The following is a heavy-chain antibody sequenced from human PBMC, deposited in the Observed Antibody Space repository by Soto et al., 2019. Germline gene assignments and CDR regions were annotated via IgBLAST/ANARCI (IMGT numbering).Heavy chain of an antibody. CDR2: IYRSGSD. D-gene: IGHD3-10*01. CDR1: GASINSGGYS. CDR3: AVSGRGCLDV. J-gene: IGHJ6*02. Sequence: QLQLQESGSGLVKPSQKLSLTCTVSGASINSGGYSWSWIRQPPGQVLEWIGYIYRSGSDYYSPSSRKRFTISADTSKNHISPALSSGPAADTAVSYCAVSGRGCLDVCGQGTTVAVSS. V-gene: IGHV4-30-2*01.